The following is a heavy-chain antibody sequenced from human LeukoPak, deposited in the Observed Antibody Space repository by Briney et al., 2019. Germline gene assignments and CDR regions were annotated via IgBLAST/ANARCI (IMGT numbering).Heavy chain of an antibody. CDR2: IYYSGST. V-gene: IGHV4-59*01. CDR1: GGSISSYY. CDR3: ARDQGGAFDI. Sequence: EPSEPLSLTCTVSGGSISSYYWSWIRQPPGKGLEWIGYIYYSGSTNYNPSLKSRVTISVDTSKNQFSLKLSSVTAADTAVYYCARDQGGAFDIWGQGTMVTVSS. D-gene: IGHD1-26*01. J-gene: IGHJ3*02.